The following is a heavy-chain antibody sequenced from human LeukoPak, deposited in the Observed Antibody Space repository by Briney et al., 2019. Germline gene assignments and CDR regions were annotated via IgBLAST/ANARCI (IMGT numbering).Heavy chain of an antibody. V-gene: IGHV3-23*01. CDR3: ARQGCSSTSCPPDY. Sequence: GGSLRLSCAASGFTFSTYAMSWVRQAPGKGLEWVSVISGNGGSAFYTDSVKGRFTISRDNSKNTLFLQMNSLRAEDTAVYYCARQGCSSTSCPPDYWGQGTLVTVSS. J-gene: IGHJ4*02. D-gene: IGHD2-2*01. CDR1: GFTFSTYA. CDR2: ISGNGGSA.